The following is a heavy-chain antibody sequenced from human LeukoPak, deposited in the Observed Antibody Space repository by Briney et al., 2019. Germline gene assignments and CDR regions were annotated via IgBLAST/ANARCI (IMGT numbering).Heavy chain of an antibody. CDR3: ARERERRLGYCSSTSCSPWFDP. Sequence: ASVKVSCKASGYTFTGYYMHWVRQAPGQGLEWMGWINPNSGGTNYAQKFQGRVTMTRDTSISTAYMELSRLRSDDTAVYYCARERERRLGYCSSTSCSPWFDPWGQGTLLTVPS. CDR2: INPNSGGT. CDR1: GYTFTGYY. V-gene: IGHV1-2*02. D-gene: IGHD2-2*01. J-gene: IGHJ5*02.